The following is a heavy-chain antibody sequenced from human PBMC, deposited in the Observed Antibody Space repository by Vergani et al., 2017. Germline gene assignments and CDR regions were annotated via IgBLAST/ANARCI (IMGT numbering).Heavy chain of an antibody. CDR3: ARDEIAATGTAGAYDI. CDR1: GGTFSTYG. D-gene: IGHD6-13*01. CDR2: ITPFFRTP. Sequence: QVHLVQSGAEVKKPGSSVKVSCKASGGTFSTYGINWVRQAPGQGLEWMGGITPFFRTPKYARKFQGRVTITAHESTTTVYMELRSLRSEDTAIYYCARDEIAATGTAGAYDIWGQGTMVTVSS. V-gene: IGHV1-69*01. J-gene: IGHJ3*02.